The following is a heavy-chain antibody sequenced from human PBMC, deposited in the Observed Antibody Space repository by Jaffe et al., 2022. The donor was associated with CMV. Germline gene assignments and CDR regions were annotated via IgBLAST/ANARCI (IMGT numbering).Heavy chain of an antibody. D-gene: IGHD3-3*01. V-gene: IGHV3-9*01. CDR3: AKAGDFWSGQHDRGNWFDP. CDR2: ISWNSGSI. CDR1: GFTFDDYA. J-gene: IGHJ5*02. Sequence: EVQLVESGGGLVQPGRSLRLSCAASGFTFDDYAMHWVRQAPGKGLEWVSGISWNSGSIGYADSVKGRFTISRDNAKNSLYLQMNSLRAEDTALYYCAKAGDFWSGQHDRGNWFDPWGQGTLVTVSS.